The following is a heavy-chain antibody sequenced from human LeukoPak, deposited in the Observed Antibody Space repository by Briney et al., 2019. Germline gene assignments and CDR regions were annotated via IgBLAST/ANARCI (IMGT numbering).Heavy chain of an antibody. D-gene: IGHD6-6*01. V-gene: IGHV4-59*08. Sequence: SETLSLTCTVSGGSISGYYWNWIRQPPGKGLEWIGYIYYTGSTNCNPSLKSRVTTLVDTSRNQFSLRLSSVTAADTAVYYCAREYSSSSGRRAFDFWGQGTMATVSS. CDR1: GGSISGYY. CDR3: AREYSSSSGRRAFDF. J-gene: IGHJ3*01. CDR2: IYYTGST.